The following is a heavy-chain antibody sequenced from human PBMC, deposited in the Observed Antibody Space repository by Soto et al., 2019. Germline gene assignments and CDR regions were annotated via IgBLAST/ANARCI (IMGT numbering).Heavy chain of an antibody. J-gene: IGHJ1*01. D-gene: IGHD3-22*01. CDR3: AKDRRPLIARAEYLQH. Sequence: SGTLSLTCTVSGGSISSYDGGWIRQPPGKGLEWIGYIYYTGSTNYNPSLKSRVTISIDTSRTQFPLKLSSVPAADTAVYYCAKDRRPLIARAEYLQHWGQGTLVTVSS. CDR1: GGSISSYD. V-gene: IGHV4-59*01. CDR2: IYYTGST.